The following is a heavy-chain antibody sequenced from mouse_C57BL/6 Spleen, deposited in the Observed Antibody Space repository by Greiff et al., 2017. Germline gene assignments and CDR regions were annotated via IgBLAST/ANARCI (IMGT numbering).Heavy chain of an antibody. J-gene: IGHJ2*01. Sequence: VQLQQSGAELVRPGASVKLSCTASGFNIKDYYMHWVKQRPEQGLEWIGRIDPEDGDTEYAPKLQGKATMTADTSSNTAYLQLSSLTSEDTAVYYCTTYGSSSYYFDYWGQGTTLTVSS. CDR3: TTYGSSSYYFDY. V-gene: IGHV14-1*01. CDR1: GFNIKDYY. CDR2: IDPEDGDT. D-gene: IGHD1-1*01.